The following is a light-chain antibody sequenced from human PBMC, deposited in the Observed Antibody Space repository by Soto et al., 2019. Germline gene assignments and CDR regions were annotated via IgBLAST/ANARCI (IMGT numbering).Light chain of an antibody. V-gene: IGKV3-20*01. CDR1: QSITYNY. CDR3: QHYGDSPYA. J-gene: IGKJ2*01. Sequence: EIVLTQSPGILSLSPGERATLSCRASQSITYNYLAWYQHKPGQAPRLLIYDASTRATAIPDRFSGSGSGTDFTLTISSLEPEDFAVYYCQHYGDSPYAFGQGTTLEIK. CDR2: DAS.